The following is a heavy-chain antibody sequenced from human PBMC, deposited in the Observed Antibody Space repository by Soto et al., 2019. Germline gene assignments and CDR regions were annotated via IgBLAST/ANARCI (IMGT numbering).Heavy chain of an antibody. CDR3: ARGRGYVYGNKFYGMDV. Sequence: QVQLQQRGAGLLKPSETLALTCGVYRGSFSGFYCTWIRQPPGKGREWIGEINHSGSTNYNPSFKNRVTISVDRSTNYFSMEMTAVTAADAAVYYCARGRGYVYGNKFYGMDVWAQGTTVTVAS. J-gene: IGHJ6*02. V-gene: IGHV4-34*01. CDR2: INHSGST. D-gene: IGHD5-18*01. CDR1: RGSFSGFY.